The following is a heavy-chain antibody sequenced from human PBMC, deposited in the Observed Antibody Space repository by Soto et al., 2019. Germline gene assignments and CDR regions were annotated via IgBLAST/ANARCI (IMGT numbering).Heavy chain of an antibody. J-gene: IGHJ4*02. Sequence: QVQLVESGGGVVQPGRSLRLSCAASGFTFSSYGMHWVRQAPGKGLEWVALIGYDGSNKYYADSVKGRFTISRDNSKNTLYLQMNSLRAEDTAVYYCAREANDYNVYWGQGTLVTVSS. CDR3: AREANDYNVY. D-gene: IGHD4-4*01. CDR1: GFTFSSYG. V-gene: IGHV3-33*01. CDR2: IGYDGSNK.